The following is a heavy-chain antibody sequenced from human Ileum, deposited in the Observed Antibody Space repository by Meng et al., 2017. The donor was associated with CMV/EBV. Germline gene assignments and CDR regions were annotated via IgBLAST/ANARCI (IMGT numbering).Heavy chain of an antibody. J-gene: IGHJ2*01. Sequence: KASGHPFSNNGMDWMRRAAGQRLGWRGLVHAGNGNTRYSQSFQGRVTITRDTCATTVFMELSSLTSEDTAVYYCASERWGSGYLDLWGRGSLVTVSS. CDR1: GHPFSNNG. CDR3: ASERWGSGYLDL. V-gene: IGHV1-3*01. CDR2: VHAGNGNT. D-gene: IGHD4-23*01.